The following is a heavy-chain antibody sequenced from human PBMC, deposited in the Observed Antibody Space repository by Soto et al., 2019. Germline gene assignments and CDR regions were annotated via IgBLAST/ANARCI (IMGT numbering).Heavy chain of an antibody. V-gene: IGHV4-39*01. CDR1: GGSISSSSYY. Sequence: QLQLQESGPGLVKPSETLSLTCTVSGGSISSSSYYWGWIRQPPGKGLEWIGSIYYSGSTYYNPSLTSRVSISVDTSKIQFSLKLSSVTAANTAVYYCARHRVATITDDAFDIWGQGTMVTVSS. J-gene: IGHJ3*02. CDR3: ARHRVATITDDAFDI. D-gene: IGHD5-12*01. CDR2: IYYSGST.